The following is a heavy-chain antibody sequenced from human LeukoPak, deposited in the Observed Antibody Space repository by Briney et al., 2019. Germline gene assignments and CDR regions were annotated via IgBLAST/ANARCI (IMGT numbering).Heavy chain of an antibody. V-gene: IGHV1-24*01. D-gene: IGHD3-10*01. Sequence: APVKVSCKVSEYTLTEFSMHWVRQAPGKGLEWMGTFAPEEGKTMYAQNFQGRVTMTEDTSIDTAYMELRSLRSEDTAVYYCAALTSGSLDVFDIWGQGTMVTVSS. CDR2: FAPEEGKT. CDR3: AALTSGSLDVFDI. J-gene: IGHJ3*02. CDR1: EYTLTEFS.